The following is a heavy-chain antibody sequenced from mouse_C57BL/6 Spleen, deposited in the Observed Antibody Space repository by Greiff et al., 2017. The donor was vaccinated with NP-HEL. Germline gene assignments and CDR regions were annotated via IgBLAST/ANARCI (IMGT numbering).Heavy chain of an antibody. CDR3: ARSYGNSLDY. J-gene: IGHJ2*01. D-gene: IGHD2-1*01. V-gene: IGHV5-4*01. CDR2: ISDGGSYT. Sequence: EVQRVESGGGLVKPGGSLKLSCAASGFTFSSYAMSWVRQTPEKRLEWVATISDGGSYTYYPDNVKGRFTISRDNAKNNLYLQMSHLKSEDTAMYYCARSYGNSLDYWGQGTTLTVSS. CDR1: GFTFSSYA.